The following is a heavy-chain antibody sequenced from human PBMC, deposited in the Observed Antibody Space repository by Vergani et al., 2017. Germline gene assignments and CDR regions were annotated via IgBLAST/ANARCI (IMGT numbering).Heavy chain of an antibody. CDR2: IKSKSDGGTT. J-gene: IGHJ4*02. V-gene: IGHV3-15*01. CDR3: TTDPMTTVIIDY. CDR1: GFTFSNAW. D-gene: IGHD4-11*01. Sequence: EVQLVESGGGLVKPGGSLRLSCAASGFTFSNAWMSWVRQAPGKGLEWVGRIKSKSDGGTTDYAAPVKGRFTISRDDSKNTLYLQMNSLKTEDTAVYYCTTDPMTTVIIDYWGQGTLVTVSS.